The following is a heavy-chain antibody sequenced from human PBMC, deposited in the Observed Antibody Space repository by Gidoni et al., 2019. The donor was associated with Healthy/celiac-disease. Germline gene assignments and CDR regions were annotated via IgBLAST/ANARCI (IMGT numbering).Heavy chain of an antibody. J-gene: IGHJ2*01. V-gene: IGHV3-33*01. CDR1: GFPFSSYG. Sequence: QVQLVESWGGVVHPGRSMRLSCAASGFPFSSYGMHWVRQVPGKGLEWWAVIWYDGSNKYYADAVKGRFTISRDNSKNTLYLQMNSLRAEDTAVYYCASSFVNYYDSSGYPHWYFDLWGRGTLVTVSS. CDR2: IWYDGSNK. CDR3: ASSFVNYYDSSGYPHWYFDL. D-gene: IGHD3-22*01.